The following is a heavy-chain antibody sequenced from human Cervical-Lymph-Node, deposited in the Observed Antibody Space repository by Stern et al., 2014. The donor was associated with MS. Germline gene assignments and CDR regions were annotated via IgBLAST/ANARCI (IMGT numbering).Heavy chain of an antibody. CDR2: VSNEGSKQ. Sequence: QVQLLQPGGGVVQPGRSLRLSCAASGFIFSNYAMHWVRQAPGKGLDWVAFVSNEGSKQFYADSVKGRFTISRDNANNTLYLQMNSLRPEDTAVYYCGRDTCRGGGCYFRYWGQGILITVSS. D-gene: IGHD2-15*01. CDR1: GFIFSNYA. CDR3: GRDTCRGGGCYFRY. V-gene: IGHV3-30-3*01. J-gene: IGHJ4*02.